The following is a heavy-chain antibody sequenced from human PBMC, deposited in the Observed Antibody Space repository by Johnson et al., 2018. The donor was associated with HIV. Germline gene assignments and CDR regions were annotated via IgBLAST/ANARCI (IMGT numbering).Heavy chain of an antibody. CDR2: TRNKANSYTT. D-gene: IGHD2-15*01. Sequence: VQLVESGGGLVQPGGSLRLSCVASGFTFSDHYMDWVRQTPGKGLEWVGRTRNKANSYTTEYSASVKGRFTISRDYSEKSLSLQKNSLKTEDTGVYYCARSAGLLGRAFDIWGQGKMVTVSS. CDR3: ARSAGLLGRAFDI. J-gene: IGHJ3*02. CDR1: GFTFSDHY. V-gene: IGHV3-72*01.